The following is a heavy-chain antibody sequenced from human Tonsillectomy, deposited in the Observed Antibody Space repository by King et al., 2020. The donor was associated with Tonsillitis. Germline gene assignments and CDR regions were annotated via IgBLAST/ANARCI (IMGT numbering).Heavy chain of an antibody. D-gene: IGHD3-10*01. CDR2: IYYSGST. Sequence: QLQESGPGLVKPSQTLSLTCAVSGGSISSGGYSWSWIRQPPGKGLEWIGYIYYSGSTYYNPSLKSRVTISVYTSKNQFSLKLSSVTAADTAVYYCASYYYGSGSSLDYWGQGTLVTVSS. V-gene: IGHV4-30-4*07. J-gene: IGHJ4*02. CDR1: GGSISSGGYS. CDR3: ASYYYGSGSSLDY.